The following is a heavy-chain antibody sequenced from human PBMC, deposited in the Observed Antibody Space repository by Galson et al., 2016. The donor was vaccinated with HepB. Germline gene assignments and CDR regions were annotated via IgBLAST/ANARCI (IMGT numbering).Heavy chain of an antibody. J-gene: IGHJ6*02. CDR1: GFSFSRRA. D-gene: IGHD5-18*01. V-gene: IGHV3-23*01. CDR2: ISGSGDIT. Sequence: SLRLSCAASGFSFSRRAMNWVRQAPGKGLEWVSSISGSGDITYSADSVKGRFTISRDNSKSTLYLQMNSLTVEDTAVYYCAKDRGGRQLWGLHGMDVWGQGTTVTVSS. CDR3: AKDRGGRQLWGLHGMDV.